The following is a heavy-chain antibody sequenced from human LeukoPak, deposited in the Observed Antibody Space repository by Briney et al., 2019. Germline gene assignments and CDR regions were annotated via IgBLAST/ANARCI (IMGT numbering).Heavy chain of an antibody. J-gene: IGHJ4*02. D-gene: IGHD3-22*01. CDR1: GFTFSSYG. Sequence: GGSLRLSCAASGFTFSSYGMHWVRQAPGKVLEWVAVISYDGINKYYADSVEGRFTISRDNSKNTLYLQMNSLRAEDTAVYYCARDYYDSSGYYPWGYWGQGTLVTVSS. V-gene: IGHV3-30*03. CDR3: ARDYYDSSGYYPWGY. CDR2: ISYDGINK.